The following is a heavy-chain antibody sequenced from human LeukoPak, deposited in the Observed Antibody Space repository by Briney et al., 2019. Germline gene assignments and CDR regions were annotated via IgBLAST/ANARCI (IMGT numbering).Heavy chain of an antibody. D-gene: IGHD1-1*01. Sequence: SETLSLTCTVSGGSISSTSYYWGWIRQPPGKGLEWIGNIYYSGSTYYNPSLNSRVTISVDTSKNQFSLKLSSVTAADTAVYYCARDHLDRTTGKDAFDIWGQGTMVTVSS. J-gene: IGHJ3*02. CDR3: ARDHLDRTTGKDAFDI. V-gene: IGHV4-39*07. CDR1: GGSISSTSYY. CDR2: IYYSGST.